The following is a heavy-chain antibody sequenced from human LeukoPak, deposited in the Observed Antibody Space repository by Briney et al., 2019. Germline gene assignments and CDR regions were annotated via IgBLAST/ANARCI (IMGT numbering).Heavy chain of an antibody. Sequence: SVKVSCKASGGTFSSYAISWVRQAPGQGLEWMGGIIPIFGTANYAQKFQGRVTITADESTSTAYMELSSLRSEDTAVYYCTRGSQNCASASCYNFWGQGTLVTVSS. CDR1: GGTFSSYA. J-gene: IGHJ4*02. D-gene: IGHD2-2*02. CDR2: IIPIFGTA. CDR3: TRGSQNCASASCYNF. V-gene: IGHV1-69*13.